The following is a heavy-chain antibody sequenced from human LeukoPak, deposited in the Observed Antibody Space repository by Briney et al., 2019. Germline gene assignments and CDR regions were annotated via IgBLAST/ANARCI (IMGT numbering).Heavy chain of an antibody. V-gene: IGHV3-23*01. CDR2: ISGSGGST. CDR1: GFTVSSNY. CDR3: ASGTYRLGDY. J-gene: IGHJ4*02. D-gene: IGHD3-10*01. Sequence: GGSLRLSCAASGFTVSSNYMSWVRQAPGKGLEWVSAISGSGGSTYYADSVKGRFRISRDSSQNTLYLQLSSLRAEDTAVYYCASGTYRLGDYWGLGTLVTVSS.